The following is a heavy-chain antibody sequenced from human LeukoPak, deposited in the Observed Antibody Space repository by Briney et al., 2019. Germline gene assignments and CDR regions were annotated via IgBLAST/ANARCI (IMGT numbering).Heavy chain of an antibody. Sequence: PGGSLRLSCAASGFTFSSYSMNWVRQAPGKGLEWVSSISSSSTYIYYADSVKGRFTISRDNAKNSLYLQMNSLRAEDTAVYYCAKGGRIQLWLGLFDYWGQGTLVTVSS. V-gene: IGHV3-21*01. J-gene: IGHJ4*02. CDR3: AKGGRIQLWLGLFDY. CDR2: ISSSSTYI. D-gene: IGHD5-18*01. CDR1: GFTFSSYS.